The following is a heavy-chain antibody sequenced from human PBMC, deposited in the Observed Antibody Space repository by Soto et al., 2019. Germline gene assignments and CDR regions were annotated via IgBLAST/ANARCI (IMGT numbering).Heavy chain of an antibody. V-gene: IGHV3-73*01. CDR2: IRSKANSYAT. Sequence: GGSLRLSCAASGFIFSGSALHWVRQASGKGLEWVGRIRSKANSYATAYGASMKGRFTISRDDSKSTTYLQMNGLKTDDTAVYYCARHDGSDTTMLNSLAYWGPGALVTVSS. CDR3: ARHDGSDTTMLNSLAY. J-gene: IGHJ4*02. D-gene: IGHD5-18*01. CDR1: GFIFSGSA.